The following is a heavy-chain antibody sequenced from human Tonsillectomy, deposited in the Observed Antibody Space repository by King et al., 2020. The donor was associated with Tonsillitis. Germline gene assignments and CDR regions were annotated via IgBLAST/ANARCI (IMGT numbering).Heavy chain of an antibody. CDR2: ISWNSGSI. CDR3: AKDIFAGATLLGGFDY. CDR1: GFTFDDFA. V-gene: IGHV3-9*01. Sequence: QLVQSGGGLVQPGRSLRLSCAASGFTFDDFAMHWVRQAPGKGLEWVSVISWNSGSIGDADSVKGRFTISRDNAKKSLYLQMNSLRAEDTALYYCAKDIFAGATLLGGFDYWGQGTLVAVSS. J-gene: IGHJ4*02. D-gene: IGHD1-26*01.